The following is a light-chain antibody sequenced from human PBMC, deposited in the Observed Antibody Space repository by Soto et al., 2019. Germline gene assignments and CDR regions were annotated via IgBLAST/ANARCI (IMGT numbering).Light chain of an antibody. CDR2: DAS. Sequence: EIVLTQSPATLSLFPGERATFSCRASQNLNNYLVWYQQQPGQAPRLLIYDASNRATGIPARFSGSGSGTDFTLSISSLQPEDFAVYYCQQRNTWPRTFGGGTKVEIK. CDR3: QQRNTWPRT. V-gene: IGKV3-11*01. CDR1: QNLNNY. J-gene: IGKJ4*01.